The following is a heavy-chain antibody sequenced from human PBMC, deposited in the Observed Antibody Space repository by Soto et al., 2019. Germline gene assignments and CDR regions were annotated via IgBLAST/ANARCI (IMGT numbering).Heavy chain of an antibody. D-gene: IGHD1-1*01. CDR2: TSVSGGDK. J-gene: IGHJ6*02. CDR3: VKDRIMATTGFYGLDV. V-gene: IGHV3-23*01. CDR1: GFIFSTYA. Sequence: EVQLLESGGGFVQHGGSRRLSCEASGFIFSTYAMAWVRQAPGKGLQWVSGTSVSGGDKYYADFAKGRFSISRDNSKNTLHLDLSSLRAEDTAIYYCVKDRIMATTGFYGLDVWGQGTTVTVSS.